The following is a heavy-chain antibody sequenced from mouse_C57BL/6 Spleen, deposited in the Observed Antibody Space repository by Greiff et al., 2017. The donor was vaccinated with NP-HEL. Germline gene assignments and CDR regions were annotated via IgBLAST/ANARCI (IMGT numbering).Heavy chain of an antibody. D-gene: IGHD1-1*01. CDR1: GYSITSGYY. CDR2: ISYDGSN. Sequence: EVKLQESGPGLVKPSQSLSLTCSVTGYSITSGYYWNWIRQFPGNKLEWMGYISYDGSNNYNPSLKNRISITRDTSKNQFFLKLNSVTTEDTATYYCASTTVVGDWYFDVWGTGTTVTVSS. V-gene: IGHV3-6*01. CDR3: ASTTVVGDWYFDV. J-gene: IGHJ1*03.